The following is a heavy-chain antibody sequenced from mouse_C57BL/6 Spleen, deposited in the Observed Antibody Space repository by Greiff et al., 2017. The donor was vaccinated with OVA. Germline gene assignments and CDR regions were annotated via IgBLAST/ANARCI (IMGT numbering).Heavy chain of an antibody. J-gene: IGHJ1*03. CDR2: IYPGSGST. V-gene: IGHV1-55*01. D-gene: IGHD2-1*01. CDR1: GYTFTSYW. CDR3: ARRPLIYYYWYFDV. Sequence: QVQLQQPGAELVKPGASVKMSCKASGYTFTSYWITWVKQRPGQGLEWIGDIYPGSGSTNYNEKFKSKATLTVDTSSSTAYMQLSSLTSEDSAVYYCARRPLIYYYWYFDVWGTGTTVTVSS.